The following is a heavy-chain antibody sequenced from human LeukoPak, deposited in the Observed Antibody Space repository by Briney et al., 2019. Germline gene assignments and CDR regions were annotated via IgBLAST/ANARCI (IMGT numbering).Heavy chain of an antibody. J-gene: IGHJ4*02. CDR3: VRHSSGYYHYDY. V-gene: IGHV3-74*01. Sequence: GGSLRLSCAASGFTFSGYWMHWVRQAPGKGLVRVSRINSDGRSTSYADSVKGRFTISRDNSKNTLHLQMNSLRAEDTAVYYCVRHSSGYYHYDYWGPGTPVTVAS. CDR1: GFTFSGYW. CDR2: INSDGRST. D-gene: IGHD3-22*01.